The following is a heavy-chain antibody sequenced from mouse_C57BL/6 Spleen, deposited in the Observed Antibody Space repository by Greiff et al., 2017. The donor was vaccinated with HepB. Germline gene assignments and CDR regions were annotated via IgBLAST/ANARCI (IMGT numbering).Heavy chain of an antibody. J-gene: IGHJ3*01. D-gene: IGHD2-4*01. CDR1: GYSITSGYY. CDR2: ISYDGSN. V-gene: IGHV3-6*01. CDR3: SRGDDYDGAWFAY. Sequence: DVQLQESGPGLVKPSQSLSLTCSVTGYSITSGYYWNWIRQLPGNILEWMGYISYDGSNNYNPSLKNRFSITRDTSKNQIFLKLNSLTTEDTATYYRSRGDDYDGAWFAYWGQGTLVTVSA.